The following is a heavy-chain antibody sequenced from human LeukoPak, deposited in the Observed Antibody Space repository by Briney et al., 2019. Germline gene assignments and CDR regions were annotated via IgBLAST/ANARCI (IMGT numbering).Heavy chain of an antibody. CDR3: ARDDGTGHSNY. Sequence: KASETLSLTCTVSGGSISSSSYYWGWIRQPPGKGLEWIGSIYYSGSSYYNPSLKSRVTISVDTSKNQFSLKLSSVTAADTAVYYCARDDGTGHSNYWGQGTLVTVSS. J-gene: IGHJ4*02. D-gene: IGHD1-1*01. V-gene: IGHV4-39*07. CDR1: GGSISSSSYY. CDR2: IYYSGSS.